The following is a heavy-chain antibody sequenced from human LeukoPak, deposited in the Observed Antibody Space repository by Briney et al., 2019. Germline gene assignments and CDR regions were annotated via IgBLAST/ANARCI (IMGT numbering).Heavy chain of an antibody. D-gene: IGHD3-3*01. CDR2: INHSGST. CDR3: ARHRMEWLRPQLGRSRDYDSYYYMDV. CDR1: GGSFSRYY. J-gene: IGHJ6*03. V-gene: IGHV4-34*01. Sequence: SETLSLTCAVYGGSFSRYYWSWIRQPPGKGLEWIGEINHSGSTNYNPSLKSRVTISVDTSKNQFSLKLSSVTAADTAVYYCARHRMEWLRPQLGRSRDYDSYYYMDVWGKGTTVAVSS.